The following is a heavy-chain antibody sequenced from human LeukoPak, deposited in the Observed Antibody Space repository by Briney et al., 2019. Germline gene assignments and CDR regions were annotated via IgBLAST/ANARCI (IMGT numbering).Heavy chain of an antibody. V-gene: IGHV1-18*01. D-gene: IGHD6-19*01. Sequence: GASVKVSCEASGYTFTSYGISWVRQAPGQGLEWMGWISAYNGNTNYAQKLQGRVTMTTDTSTSTAYMELRSLRSDDTAVYYCARDYEYSSGWYGLNLDYYYYYGMDVWGQGTTVTVSS. CDR2: ISAYNGNT. CDR3: ARDYEYSSGWYGLNLDYYYYYGMDV. CDR1: GYTFTSYG. J-gene: IGHJ6*02.